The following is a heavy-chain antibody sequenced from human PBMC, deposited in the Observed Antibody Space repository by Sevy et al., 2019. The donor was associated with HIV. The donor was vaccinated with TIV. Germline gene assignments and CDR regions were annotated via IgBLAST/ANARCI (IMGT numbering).Heavy chain of an antibody. J-gene: IGHJ5*02. CDR2: ISSSGRSI. CDR3: TRNGGAFDNGFDP. CDR1: GFTFSSYD. D-gene: IGHD2-8*01. V-gene: IGHV3-48*03. Sequence: GGSLRLSCTASGFTFSSYDMNWVRQAPGKGLEWVSKISSSGRSIYYADSVKGRFTISRDNAENSLNLQMNSLRAEDTAVYYCTRNGGAFDNGFDPWGQGTLVTVSS.